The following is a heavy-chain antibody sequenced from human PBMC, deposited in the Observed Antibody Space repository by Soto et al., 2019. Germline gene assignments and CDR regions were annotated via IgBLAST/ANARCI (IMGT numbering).Heavy chain of an antibody. CDR3: ARGLHLGELSPTLIGYFDY. V-gene: IGHV1-3*01. Sequence: ASVKVSCKASGYTITSYPMHWVRKETGQRLEWMGWINAGNGNTKYSQKFQGRVTITRDTSASTAYMELSSLRSEDTAVYYCARGLHLGELSPTLIGYFDYWGQGTLVTVSS. CDR2: INAGNGNT. CDR1: GYTITSYP. D-gene: IGHD3-16*02. J-gene: IGHJ4*02.